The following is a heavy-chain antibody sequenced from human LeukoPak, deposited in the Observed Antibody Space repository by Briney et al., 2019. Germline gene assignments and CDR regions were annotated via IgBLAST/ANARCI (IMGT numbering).Heavy chain of an antibody. CDR3: ARNDDYGGNGYTDY. D-gene: IGHD4-23*01. Sequence: GGSLRLSCAASGFTFTSFAVGWVRQAPGKGLEWVSVISGSGNSTYYADSVKGRFTVSRDNSKNTLYLQMNSLRAEDTALYYCARNDDYGGNGYTDYWGQGTLVTGSS. CDR2: ISGSGNST. J-gene: IGHJ4*02. CDR1: GFTFTSFA. V-gene: IGHV3-23*01.